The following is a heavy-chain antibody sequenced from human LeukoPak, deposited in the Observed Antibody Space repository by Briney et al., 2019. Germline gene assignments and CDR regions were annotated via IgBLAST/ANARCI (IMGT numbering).Heavy chain of an antibody. J-gene: IGHJ2*01. D-gene: IGHD3-10*01. CDR1: GGSISSSSYY. Sequence: KPSETLSLTCTVSGGSISSSSYYWGWIRQPPGKGLEWIGSIYYSGSTYYNPSLKSRVTISVDTSKNQFSLQLNSVTPEDTAVYYCARTEFMVRGVILAFFDFWGRGTVVTVSS. CDR3: ARTEFMVRGVILAFFDF. V-gene: IGHV4-39*07. CDR2: IYYSGST.